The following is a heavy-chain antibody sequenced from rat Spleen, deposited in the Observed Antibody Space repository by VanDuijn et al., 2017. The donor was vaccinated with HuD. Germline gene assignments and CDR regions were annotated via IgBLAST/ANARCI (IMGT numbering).Heavy chain of an antibody. V-gene: IGHV5-27*01. CDR2: ISSGGGGT. Sequence: EVQLVESGGGLVQPGRSLKLSCAASGFTFSSFPMAWVRQAPKKGLEWVAYISSGGGGTYYPDSVQGRFTISRDNTKSILYLQMDSLRSEDTATYYCATTPLYYSGDPYYFDYWGQGVMVTVSS. CDR3: ATTPLYYSGDPYYFDY. J-gene: IGHJ2*01. D-gene: IGHD1-1*01. CDR1: GFTFSSFP.